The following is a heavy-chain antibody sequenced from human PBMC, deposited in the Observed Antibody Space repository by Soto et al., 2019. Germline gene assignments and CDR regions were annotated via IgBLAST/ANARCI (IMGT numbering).Heavy chain of an antibody. CDR2: INGSGGST. V-gene: IGHV3-23*01. Sequence: GGSLRLSCAASGFTLSAYWMTWVRQAPGKGLEWVAAINGSGGSTSYADSVKGRFTISRDNFKNTLYLQMNSLRAEDTAVYYCAKDGAVARKSNWFDPWGQGTLVTVSS. CDR1: GFTLSAYW. J-gene: IGHJ5*02. CDR3: AKDGAVARKSNWFDP. D-gene: IGHD6-19*01.